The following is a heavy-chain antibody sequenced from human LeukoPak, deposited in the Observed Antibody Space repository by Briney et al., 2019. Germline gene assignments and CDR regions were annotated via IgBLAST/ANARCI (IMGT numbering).Heavy chain of an antibody. D-gene: IGHD3-3*01. CDR1: GESVSSKNGA. Sequence: SQTLSVTCDISGESVSSKNGAWNWIRQSPSRGLEWLGRTYYRSKWYTDYAVSMNGRITISPDTSKNQFSLKLSSVTAADTAVYYCARVRFLEWLPFDYWGQGTLVTVSS. J-gene: IGHJ4*02. CDR2: TYYRSKWYT. V-gene: IGHV6-1*01. CDR3: ARVRFLEWLPFDY.